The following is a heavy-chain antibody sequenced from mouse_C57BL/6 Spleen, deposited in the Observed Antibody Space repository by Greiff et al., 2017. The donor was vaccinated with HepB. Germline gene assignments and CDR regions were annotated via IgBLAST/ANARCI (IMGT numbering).Heavy chain of an antibody. J-gene: IGHJ2*01. CDR3: AILDYYGTRDY. CDR2: IYPGSGNT. CDR1: GYTFTDYY. Sequence: QAQLKESGAELVRPGASVKLSCKASGYTFTDYYINWVKQRPGQGLEWIARIYPGSGNTYYNEKFKGKATLTAEKSSSTAYMQLSSLTSEDSAVYFCAILDYYGTRDYWGQGTTLTVSS. D-gene: IGHD1-1*01. V-gene: IGHV1-76*01.